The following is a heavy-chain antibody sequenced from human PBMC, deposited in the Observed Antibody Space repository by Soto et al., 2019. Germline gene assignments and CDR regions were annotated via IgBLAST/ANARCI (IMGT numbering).Heavy chain of an antibody. V-gene: IGHV1-69*13. CDR2: IIPIFGTA. J-gene: IGHJ6*02. CDR3: ARANYDSSGSYYYYGMDV. Sequence: SVKVSCKASGGTFSSYAISWVRQAPGQGLEWMGGIIPIFGTANYAQKFQGRVTITADESTSTAYMELSSLRSEDTAVYYCARANYDSSGSYYYYGMDVWGQGSTVTVSS. D-gene: IGHD3-22*01. CDR1: GGTFSSYA.